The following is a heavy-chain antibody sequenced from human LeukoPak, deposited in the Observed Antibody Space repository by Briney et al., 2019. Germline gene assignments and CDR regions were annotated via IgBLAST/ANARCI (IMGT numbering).Heavy chain of an antibody. CDR2: ISYDGSNK. V-gene: IGHV3-30*18. CDR3: AKHRGYSYGSLGMDV. J-gene: IGHJ6*02. CDR1: GFTFSSYG. D-gene: IGHD5-18*01. Sequence: LGRSLRLSCAASGFTFSSYGMHWVRQAPGKGLEWVAVISYDGSNKYYADSVKGRFTISRDNSKNTLYLQMNSLRAEDTAVYYCAKHRGYSYGSLGMDVWGQGTTVTVSS.